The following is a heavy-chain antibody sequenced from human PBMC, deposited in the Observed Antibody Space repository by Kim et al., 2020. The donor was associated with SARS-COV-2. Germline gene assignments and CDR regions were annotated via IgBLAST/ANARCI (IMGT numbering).Heavy chain of an antibody. CDR1: GFTFSSYA. D-gene: IGHD2-2*02. J-gene: IGHJ4*02. V-gene: IGHV3-23*01. Sequence: GGSLRLSCAASGFTFSSYAMSWVRQAPGKGLEWVSAISGSGGSTYYADSVKGRFTISRDNSKNTLYLQMNSLRAEDTAVYYCAKAEYCSSTSCYTWFDYWGQGTLVTVSS. CDR2: ISGSGGST. CDR3: AKAEYCSSTSCYTWFDY.